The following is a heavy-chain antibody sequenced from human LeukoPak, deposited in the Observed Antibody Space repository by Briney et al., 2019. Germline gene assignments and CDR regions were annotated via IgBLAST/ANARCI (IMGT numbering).Heavy chain of an antibody. Sequence: PGKSLRLSCAASGFTFSSSAIHWVRQAPGKGREWGAVISYDGSNKNYADSVKGRFTISRDNSKNTLYLQMNSLRAEDTAVYYYARGSLGYCDSTSCFTQFDYWGQGTLVTVSS. J-gene: IGHJ4*02. D-gene: IGHD2-2*02. CDR3: ARGSLGYCDSTSCFTQFDY. V-gene: IGHV3-30*04. CDR2: ISYDGSNK. CDR1: GFTFSSSA.